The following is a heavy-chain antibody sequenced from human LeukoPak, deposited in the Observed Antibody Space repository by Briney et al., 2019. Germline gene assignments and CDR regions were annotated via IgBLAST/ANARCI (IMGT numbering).Heavy chain of an antibody. CDR3: ARGRRFLEWFDY. CDR1: GGTFSSYA. D-gene: IGHD3-3*01. Sequence: SVKVSCKASGGTFSSYAISWVRQAPGQGLEWMGGIIPIFGAANSAQKFQGRVTITADESTTTAYMELSSLRSEDTAVYYCARGRRFLEWFDYWGQGTLVTVSS. V-gene: IGHV1-69*01. J-gene: IGHJ4*02. CDR2: IIPIFGAA.